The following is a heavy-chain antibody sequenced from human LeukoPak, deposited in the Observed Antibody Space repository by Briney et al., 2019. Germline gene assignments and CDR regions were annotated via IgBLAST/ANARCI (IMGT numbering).Heavy chain of an antibody. CDR3: AASLGPLTEY. CDR1: GLTFSSYW. Sequence: GGSLRLSCAGSGLTFSSYWMHWVRQAPGKGLVWVSRIKGDGSSTSYADSVEGRFTISRDNAKNTLHLQMNSLRAEDTAVYYCAASLGPLTEYWGQGTLVTVSS. J-gene: IGHJ4*02. CDR2: IKGDGSST. V-gene: IGHV3-74*01. D-gene: IGHD7-27*01.